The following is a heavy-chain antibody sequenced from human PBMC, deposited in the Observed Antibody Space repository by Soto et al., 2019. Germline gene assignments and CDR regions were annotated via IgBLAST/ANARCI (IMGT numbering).Heavy chain of an antibody. V-gene: IGHV4-30-4*01. CDR1: GGSISSGYYD. J-gene: IGHJ3*02. Sequence: QVQLQESGPGLVKPSQTLSLTCTVSGGSISSGYYDWSWIRQPPGKGLEWIGYIYYSGSTYYNPSLKSCVNMSVDMSMNQFSLKLSSVTAADTSAYYFARDLRAPDAFDIWGQGTMVTVSS. CDR3: ARDLRAPDAFDI. CDR2: IYYSGST.